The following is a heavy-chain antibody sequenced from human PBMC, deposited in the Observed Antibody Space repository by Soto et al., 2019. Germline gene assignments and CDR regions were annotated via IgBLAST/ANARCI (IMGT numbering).Heavy chain of an antibody. CDR1: GGTFSSYT. CDR2: IIPILGIA. D-gene: IGHD3-10*01. V-gene: IGHV1-69*02. CDR3: ARAPYYYGSGSYLTPMDV. J-gene: IGHJ6*04. Sequence: SVKVSCKASGGTFSSYTISWVRQAPGQGLEWMGRIIPILGIANYAQKFQGRVTITADKSTSTAYMELSSLRSEDTAVYYCARAPYYYGSGSYLTPMDVWGKGTTVTVSS.